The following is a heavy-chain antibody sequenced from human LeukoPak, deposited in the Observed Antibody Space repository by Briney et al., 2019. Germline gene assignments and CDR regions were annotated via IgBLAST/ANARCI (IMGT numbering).Heavy chain of an antibody. Sequence: GGSLRLSCAAYGFTFSNYGMHWVRQAPGKGLEWVAFIRYDGSNKNYADSVKGRFTISRDNPKNTLYLQMNSLRAEDTAVYYCAKKTNTYGTIDYWGQGTLVTVSS. CDR3: AKKTNTYGTIDY. D-gene: IGHD1-1*01. J-gene: IGHJ4*02. V-gene: IGHV3-30*02. CDR2: IRYDGSNK. CDR1: GFTFSNYG.